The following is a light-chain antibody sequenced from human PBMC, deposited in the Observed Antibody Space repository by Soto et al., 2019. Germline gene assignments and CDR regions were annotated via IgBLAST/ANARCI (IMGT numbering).Light chain of an antibody. J-gene: IGKJ4*01. CDR1: QNIGDH. Sequence: DIQMTHSPSTLSASVGDRVTITCRASQNIGDHLAWYQKRPGNVPKVLIYRASNLERGVPSRFSGGGSGTDFTLTINSLQPDDFATYFCQHFYTYPITFGGGTKVEIK. V-gene: IGKV1-5*03. CDR2: RAS. CDR3: QHFYTYPIT.